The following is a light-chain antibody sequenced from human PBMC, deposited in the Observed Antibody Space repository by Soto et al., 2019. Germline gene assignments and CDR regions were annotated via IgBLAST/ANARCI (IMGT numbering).Light chain of an antibody. CDR3: QHYNSYPEA. J-gene: IGKJ1*01. V-gene: IGKV1-8*01. CDR1: QGISSY. Sequence: AIRMTQSPSSFAASTVYRFSITSGSSQGISSYLAWYQQKPGKAPKLLIYAASTLQSGVPSRFSGSGSGTDFTLTISSLQPDDFATYYCQHYNSYPEAFGQGTKVDIK. CDR2: AAS.